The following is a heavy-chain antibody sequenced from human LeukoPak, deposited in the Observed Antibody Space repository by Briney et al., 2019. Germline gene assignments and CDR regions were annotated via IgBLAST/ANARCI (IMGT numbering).Heavy chain of an antibody. Sequence: GGSLRLACAASGFSFSTSVMHWVRQAPGKGLEYVSGISSYGDSKHYADSVKDRFTISRDNSQSTLFLQVGSLRPEDMAVYYCVREGPSSGDCGAFDMWGQGTMVTVSS. J-gene: IGHJ3*02. CDR1: GFSFSTSV. V-gene: IGHV3-64*02. CDR3: VREGPSSGDCGAFDM. D-gene: IGHD2-21*01. CDR2: ISSYGDSK.